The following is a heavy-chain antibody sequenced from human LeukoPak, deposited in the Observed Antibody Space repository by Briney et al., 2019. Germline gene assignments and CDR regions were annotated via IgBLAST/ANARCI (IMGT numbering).Heavy chain of an antibody. J-gene: IGHJ4*02. CDR2: ISAYNGNT. V-gene: IGHV1-18*01. D-gene: IGHD3-10*01. Sequence: ASVKVSCKASGYTFTSYGISWVRQAPGQGLEWMGWISAYNGNTNYAQKFQGRVTITADESTSTAYMELSSLRSEDTAVYYCARDEGNWGQGTLVTVSS. CDR3: ARDEGN. CDR1: GYTFTSYG.